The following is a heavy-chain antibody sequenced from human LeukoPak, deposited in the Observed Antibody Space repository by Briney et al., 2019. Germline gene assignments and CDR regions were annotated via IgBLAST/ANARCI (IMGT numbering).Heavy chain of an antibody. CDR2: IYSGGST. J-gene: IGHJ4*02. CDR1: GFTVSSNY. CDR3: TRLLPSSHHFFDS. V-gene: IGHV3-66*04. D-gene: IGHD6-6*01. Sequence: GSLRLSCAASGFTVSSNYMSWVRQAPGKGLEWVSVIYSGGSTYYADSVKGRFTISRDNFENTLFLQMDSLRAEDTAVYYCTRLLPSSHHFFDSWGQGTLVTVSS.